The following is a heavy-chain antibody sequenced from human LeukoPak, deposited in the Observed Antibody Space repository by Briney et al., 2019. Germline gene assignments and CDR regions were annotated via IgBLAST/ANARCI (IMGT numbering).Heavy chain of an antibody. V-gene: IGHV5-51*04. D-gene: IGHD3-22*01. CDR3: ARYESSFYFDF. J-gene: IGHJ4*02. CDR1: GYSFTSDW. CDR2: IYPDDSDT. Sequence: GESLKISCKGSGYSFTSDWIGWVRQMPGKGLEWMGIIYPDDSDTRYSPSFEGQVTISVDKPISTAYLHWSSLKASDTAMYYCARYESSFYFDFWGQGTLVTVSS.